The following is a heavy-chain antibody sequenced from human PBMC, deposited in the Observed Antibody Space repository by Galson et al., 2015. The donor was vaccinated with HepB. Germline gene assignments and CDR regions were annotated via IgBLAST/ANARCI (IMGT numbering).Heavy chain of an antibody. J-gene: IGHJ4*02. D-gene: IGHD6-13*01. CDR2: INPSGGST. Sequence: SVKVSCKASGYTFTSYYMHWVRQAPGQGLEWMGIINPSGGSTSYAQKFQGRVTMTRDTSTSTVYMELSSLRSEDTAVYYCARDSSSSHPPTYYFDYWGQGTLVTVSS. CDR1: GYTFTSYY. CDR3: ARDSSSSHPPTYYFDY. V-gene: IGHV1-46*01.